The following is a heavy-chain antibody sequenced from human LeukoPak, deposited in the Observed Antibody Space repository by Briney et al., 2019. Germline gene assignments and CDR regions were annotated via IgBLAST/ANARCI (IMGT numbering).Heavy chain of an antibody. J-gene: IGHJ4*02. CDR3: AKGVCSGTGTSCLPVGY. CDR2: ISYDGISK. D-gene: IGHD2-2*01. Sequence: AGRSLRLSCAVSGFTFSNYDMHWVRQAPGKGLEWVAIISYDGISKYYADSVKGRFTISRDNSKNTLYLQMNSLRAEDTAVYYCAKGVCSGTGTSCLPVGYWGQGTLVTVSS. V-gene: IGHV3-30*18. CDR1: GFTFSNYD.